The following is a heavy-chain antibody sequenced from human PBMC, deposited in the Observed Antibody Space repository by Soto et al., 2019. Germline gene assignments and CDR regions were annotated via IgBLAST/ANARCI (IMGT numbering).Heavy chain of an antibody. CDR3: AREGFITGTTGDY. V-gene: IGHV3-53*01. D-gene: IGHD1-20*01. J-gene: IGHJ4*02. Sequence: EVQLVESGGGLIQPGGSLRLSCAASGFTVSSNYMSWVRQAPGKGLEWVSVIYSGVTTYYADSVKGRFTISRDNSKNTLYLQVNSLRVEDTAMYYCAREGFITGTTGDYWGQGTLVTVSS. CDR1: GFTVSSNY. CDR2: IYSGVTT.